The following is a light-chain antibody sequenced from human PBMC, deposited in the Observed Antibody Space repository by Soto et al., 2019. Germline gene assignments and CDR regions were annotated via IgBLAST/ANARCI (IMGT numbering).Light chain of an antibody. Sequence: QSALTQPPSASGSPVQSVTISCTGNSNDVGHSSFISWYQQHPGKGPKLIIYEVSKRPSGVPDRFSGSKSGNTASLSVSGLQDEDEADYFCKAQADNGKHVFGTGTKLTVL. J-gene: IGLJ1*01. CDR2: EVS. CDR3: KAQADNGKHV. CDR1: SNDVGHSSF. V-gene: IGLV2-8*01.